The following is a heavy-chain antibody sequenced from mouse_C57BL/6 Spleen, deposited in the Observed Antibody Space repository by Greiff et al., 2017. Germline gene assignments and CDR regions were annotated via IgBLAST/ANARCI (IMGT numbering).Heavy chain of an antibody. CDR2: ILPGSGST. V-gene: IGHV1-9*01. CDR3: ARYSRGNYVAYYFDY. D-gene: IGHD2-1*01. Sequence: QVQLQQSGAELVKPGASVKLSCKASGYTFTEYTIHWVKQRSGQGLEWIGAILPGSGSTNYNEKFKGKATFTADTSSITAYMQLSSLTTEDSAIYYCARYSRGNYVAYYFDYWGQGTPLTVSS. J-gene: IGHJ2*01. CDR1: GYTFTEYT.